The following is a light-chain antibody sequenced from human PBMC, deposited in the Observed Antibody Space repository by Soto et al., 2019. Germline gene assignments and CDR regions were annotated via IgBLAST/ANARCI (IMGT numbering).Light chain of an antibody. Sequence: EIVLTQSPGTLSLSQGDRVTLSCRASESVSTNLAWYQQKAGQAPRLLIYAASTRATGIPARFSGSGSGTEFTLTISSLQSEDFAVYYCQQYSIWRTFGQGTKVDIK. CDR3: QQYSIWRT. V-gene: IGKV3-15*01. J-gene: IGKJ1*01. CDR1: ESVSTN. CDR2: AAS.